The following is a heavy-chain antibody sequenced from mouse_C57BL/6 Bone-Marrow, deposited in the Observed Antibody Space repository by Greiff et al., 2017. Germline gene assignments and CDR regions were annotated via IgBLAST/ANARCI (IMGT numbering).Heavy chain of an antibody. V-gene: IGHV1-82*01. CDR2: IYPGDGDT. CDR1: GYAFSSSW. J-gene: IGHJ2*01. D-gene: IGHD1-1*01. CDR3: ARYLITTVVGYFDY. Sequence: QVQLKQSGPELVKPGASVKISCKASGYAFSSSWMNWVKQRPGKGLEWIGRIYPGDGDTNYNGKFKGKATLTADKSSSTAYMQLSSLTSEDSAVYFCARYLITTVVGYFDYWGQGTTLTVSS.